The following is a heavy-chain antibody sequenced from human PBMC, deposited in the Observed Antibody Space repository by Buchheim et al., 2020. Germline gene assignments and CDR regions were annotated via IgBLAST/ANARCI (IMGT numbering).Heavy chain of an antibody. CDR3: AREPSNCSGGSCYALQS. CDR2: IWYDGSNK. V-gene: IGHV3-33*01. CDR1: GFTFSSYG. J-gene: IGHJ3*01. D-gene: IGHD2-15*01. Sequence: QVQLVESGGGVVQPGRSLRLSCAASGFTFSSYGMHWVRQAPGKGLEWVAVIWYDGSNKYYADSVKGRFTISRDNSKNTLYLQMNSLRAEDTAVYYWAREPSNCSGGSCYALQSWGQGT.